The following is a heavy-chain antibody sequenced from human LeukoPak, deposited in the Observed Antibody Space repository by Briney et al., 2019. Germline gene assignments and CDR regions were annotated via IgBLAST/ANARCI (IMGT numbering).Heavy chain of an antibody. CDR2: IYYSGST. J-gene: IGHJ4*02. Sequence: PSETLSLTCTDSGGSISSYYWRWIRQPPGKGLEWIGYIYYSGSTNYNPSLKSRVTISVDTSKNQFSLKLSSVTAADTAVYYCASHLSVPSSTAAFPDYWGQGTLVTVSS. CDR3: ASHLSVPSSTAAFPDY. CDR1: GGSISSYY. V-gene: IGHV4-59*08. D-gene: IGHD6-6*01.